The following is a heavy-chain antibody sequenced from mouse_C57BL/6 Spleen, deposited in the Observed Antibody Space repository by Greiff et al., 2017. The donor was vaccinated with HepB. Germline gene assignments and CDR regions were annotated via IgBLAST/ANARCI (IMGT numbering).Heavy chain of an antibody. V-gene: IGHV1-53*01. CDR3: ARRRNDYEYYFDY. D-gene: IGHD2-4*01. J-gene: IGHJ2*01. CDR2: INPSNGGT. CDR1: GYTFTSYW. Sequence: VQLQQSGTELVKPGASVKLSCKASGYTFTSYWMHWVKQRPGQGLEWIGNINPSNGGTNYNEKFKSKATLTVDKSSSTAYMQLSSLTSEDSAVYYCARRRNDYEYYFDYWGQGTTLTVSS.